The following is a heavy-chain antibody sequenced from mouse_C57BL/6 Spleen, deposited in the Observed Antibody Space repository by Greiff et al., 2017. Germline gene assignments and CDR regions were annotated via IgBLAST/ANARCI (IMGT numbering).Heavy chain of an antibody. Sequence: EVQLVESGPGLVKPSQSLSLTCSVTGYSITSGYYWNWIRQFPGNKLEWMGYISYDGSNNYNPSLKNRISITRDTSKNQFFLKLNSVTTEDTATYYCAREELLFDYWCQGTTLTVSS. V-gene: IGHV3-6*01. CDR2: ISYDGSN. J-gene: IGHJ2*01. CDR3: AREELLFDY. CDR1: GYSITSGYY.